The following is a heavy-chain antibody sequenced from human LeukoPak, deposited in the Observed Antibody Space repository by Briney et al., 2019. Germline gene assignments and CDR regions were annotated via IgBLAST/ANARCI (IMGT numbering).Heavy chain of an antibody. CDR1: GFTFSNAW. V-gene: IGHV3-15*01. J-gene: IGHJ4*02. CDR3: TAERGSYYVF. Sequence: PGGSLRLSCAASGFTFSNAWMSWVRQAPGKGLEWVGRIKSKTDGGTTDYAAPVKGRFTISRDDSKNTVYLQMNSLKIEDTAVYYCTAERGSYYVFWGQGTLVTVSS. D-gene: IGHD1-26*01. CDR2: IKSKTDGGTT.